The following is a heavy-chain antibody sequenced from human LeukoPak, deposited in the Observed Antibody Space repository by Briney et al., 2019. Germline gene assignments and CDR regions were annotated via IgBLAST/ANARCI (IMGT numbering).Heavy chain of an antibody. CDR2: IYPGDSDT. D-gene: IGHD2-2*01. CDR1: GYSFTSYW. CDR3: ARGFVVVPAAATGCWFDP. V-gene: IGHV5-51*01. Sequence: GESLKISCKGSGYSFTSYWIGWVRQMPGKGLEWMGIIYPGDSDTRYSPSFQGQVTISADKSISTAYLQWSSLKASDTATYYCARGFVVVPAAATGCWFDPWGQGTLVTVSS. J-gene: IGHJ5*02.